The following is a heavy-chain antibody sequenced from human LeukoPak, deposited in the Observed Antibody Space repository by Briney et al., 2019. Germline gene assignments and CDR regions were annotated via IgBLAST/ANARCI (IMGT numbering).Heavy chain of an antibody. CDR2: IYYSGST. J-gene: IGHJ4*02. CDR3: ASTMVRGVIITD. Sequence: SETLSLTCTVSGASISSGDYYWSWIRQPPGKGLEWIGYIYYSGSTYYNPSLKSRVTISVDTSKNQFSLKLSSVTAADTAVYYCASTMVRGVIITDWGQGTLVTVSS. D-gene: IGHD3-10*01. V-gene: IGHV4-30-4*01. CDR1: GASISSGDYY.